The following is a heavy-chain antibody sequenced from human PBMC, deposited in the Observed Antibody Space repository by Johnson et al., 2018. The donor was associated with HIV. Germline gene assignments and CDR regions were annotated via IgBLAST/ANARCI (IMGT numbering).Heavy chain of an antibody. CDR3: ARDSYDTSGQQQDAFDI. V-gene: IGHV3-20*04. D-gene: IGHD3-22*01. Sequence: VQLVESGGGLVQPGGSLRLSCAASEFTFGDYDMAWVRVAPGKGLEWVSGINWSGASAGYAASVKGRFTISRDTVKNSLYREMNSLTAEDTALYYCARDSYDTSGQQQDAFDICGQGTMVTVSS. CDR2: INWSGASA. J-gene: IGHJ3*02. CDR1: EFTFGDYD.